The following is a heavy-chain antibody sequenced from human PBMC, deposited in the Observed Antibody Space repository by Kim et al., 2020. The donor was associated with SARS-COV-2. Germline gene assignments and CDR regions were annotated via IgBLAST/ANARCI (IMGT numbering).Heavy chain of an antibody. CDR1: GGSISSYY. CDR2: IYYSGST. V-gene: IGHV4-59*01. Sequence: SETLSLTCTVSGGSISSYYWSWIRQPPGKGLEWIGYIYYSGSTNYNPSLKSRVTISVDTSKNQFSLKLSSVTAADTAVYYCARDLFEDTAMRGWFDPWGQGTLVTVSS. CDR3: ARDLFEDTAMRGWFDP. J-gene: IGHJ5*02. D-gene: IGHD5-18*01.